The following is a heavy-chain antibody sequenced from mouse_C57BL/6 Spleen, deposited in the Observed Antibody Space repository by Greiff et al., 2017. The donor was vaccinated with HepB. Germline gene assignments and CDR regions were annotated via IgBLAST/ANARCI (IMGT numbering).Heavy chain of an antibody. CDR2: INPSNGGT. CDR3: ARSTYYYGSSPYYFDY. D-gene: IGHD1-1*01. CDR1: GYTFTSYW. V-gene: IGHV1-53*01. J-gene: IGHJ2*01. Sequence: QVQLKQSGTELVKPGASVKLSCKASGYTFTSYWMHWVKQRPGQGLEWIGNINPSNGGTNYNEKFKSKATLTVDKSSSTAYMQLSSLTSEDSAVYYCARSTYYYGSSPYYFDYWGQGTTLTVSS.